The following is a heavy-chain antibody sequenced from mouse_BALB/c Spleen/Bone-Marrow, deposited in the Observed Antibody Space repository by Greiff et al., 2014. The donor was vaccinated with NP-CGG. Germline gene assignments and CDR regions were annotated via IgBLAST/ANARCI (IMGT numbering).Heavy chain of an antibody. D-gene: IGHD2-1*01. CDR3: ARGNYYSMDY. V-gene: IGHV3-6*02. CDR1: GYSITSGYY. CDR2: ISFDGRN. Sequence: VQLQQSGPGLVKPSQSLSLTCSVTGYSITSGYYWNWIRQFPGNKLEWMGYISFDGRNDYSPSLKNRISITRDTSKNQFSLKLNSVTSEDTTRYYCARGNYYSMDYWGQGISVTVSS. J-gene: IGHJ4*01.